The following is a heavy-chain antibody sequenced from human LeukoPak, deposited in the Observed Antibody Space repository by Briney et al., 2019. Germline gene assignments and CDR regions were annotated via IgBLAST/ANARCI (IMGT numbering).Heavy chain of an antibody. CDR1: GLTFDDYA. Sequence: GGSLRLSCAASGLTFDDYAMHWVRQAPGKGLEWVSGISWNSGSIGYADSVKGRFTIFRDNAKNSLYLQMNSLRAEDTALYYCAKDMAYDSSGYGFDYWGQGTLVTVSS. CDR2: ISWNSGSI. J-gene: IGHJ4*02. CDR3: AKDMAYDSSGYGFDY. D-gene: IGHD3-22*01. V-gene: IGHV3-9*01.